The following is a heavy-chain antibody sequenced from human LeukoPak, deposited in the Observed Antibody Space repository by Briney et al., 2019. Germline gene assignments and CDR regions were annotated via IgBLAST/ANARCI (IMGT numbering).Heavy chain of an antibody. CDR3: ARAFVPLLRYLDSPLSI. V-gene: IGHV1-2*02. Sequence: ASVKVSCKASGYTFTGYYMHWVRQAPGQGLEWMGWINPNSGGTNYAQKFQGRVTMTRDTSISTAYMELSRLRSDDTAVYYCARAFVPLLRYLDSPLSIWGQGTMVTVSS. CDR2: INPNSGGT. D-gene: IGHD3-9*01. J-gene: IGHJ3*02. CDR1: GYTFTGYY.